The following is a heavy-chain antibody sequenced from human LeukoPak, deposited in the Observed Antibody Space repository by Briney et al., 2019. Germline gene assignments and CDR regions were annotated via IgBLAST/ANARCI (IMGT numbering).Heavy chain of an antibody. V-gene: IGHV1-2*02. D-gene: IGHD3-10*01. CDR2: INPNSGGT. CDR1: GYSFNSQG. CDR3: ARDSGERGSGSYLIAY. J-gene: IGHJ4*02. Sequence: GASVKVSCKASGYSFNSQGMNWVRQAPGQGLEWMGWINPNSGGTNYAQKFQGRVTMTRDTSISTAYMELSRLRSDDTAVYYCARDSGERGSGSYLIAYWGQGTLVTVSS.